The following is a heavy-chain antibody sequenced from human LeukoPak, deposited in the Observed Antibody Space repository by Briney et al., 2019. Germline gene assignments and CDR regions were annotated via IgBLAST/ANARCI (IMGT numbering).Heavy chain of an antibody. D-gene: IGHD3-16*02. CDR2: IYTSGST. V-gene: IGHV4-61*02. J-gene: IGHJ6*03. Sequence: SETLSLTCTVSGGSISSGSYYWSWIRQPAGKGLEWIGRIYTSGSTNYNPSLKRRVTISVDTSNNQFSLTLSSVTAADAAVYYCARAAGSKNYDSVWGTYRYYYYYMDVWGKGTTVTVSS. CDR3: ARAAGSKNYDSVWGTYRYYYYYMDV. CDR1: GGSISSGSYY.